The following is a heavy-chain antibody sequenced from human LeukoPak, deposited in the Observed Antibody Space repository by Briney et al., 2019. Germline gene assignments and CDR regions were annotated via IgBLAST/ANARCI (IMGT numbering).Heavy chain of an antibody. CDR1: GGSISSGSYY. Sequence: SETLSLTCSVSGGSISSGSYYWSWIRQPAGKGLEWIGRIYTSGSTNYNPSLKSRVTISVDTSKNQFSLKLTSVTAADTAVYYCARQTGSGLFILPGGQGTLVTVSS. CDR3: ARQTGSGLFILP. J-gene: IGHJ4*02. D-gene: IGHD3/OR15-3a*01. V-gene: IGHV4-61*02. CDR2: IYTSGST.